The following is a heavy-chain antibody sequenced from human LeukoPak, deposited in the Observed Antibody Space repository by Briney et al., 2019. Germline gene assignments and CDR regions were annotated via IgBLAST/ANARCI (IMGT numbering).Heavy chain of an antibody. CDR2: MNEDGSVK. Sequence: GGSLRLSCAVSGGTFSAYWMAWVRQSPGKGLEWVAEMNEDGSVKYYVDSMKGRFTISRDNAKNSLYLQMNSLGAEDTAVYYCAKVPRDSDCYWGQGTLVTVSS. J-gene: IGHJ4*02. D-gene: IGHD2-21*02. CDR1: GGTFSAYW. CDR3: AKVPRDSDCY. V-gene: IGHV3-7*01.